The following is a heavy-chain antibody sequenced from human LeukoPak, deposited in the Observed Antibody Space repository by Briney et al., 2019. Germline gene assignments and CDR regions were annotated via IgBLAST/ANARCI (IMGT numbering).Heavy chain of an antibody. J-gene: IGHJ4*02. D-gene: IGHD3-22*01. V-gene: IGHV4-34*01. CDR2: INHSGST. CDR1: GGSFSGYY. Sequence: SETLSLTCAVYGGSFSGYYWSWIRQPPGKGLEWIGEINHSGSTNYNPSLKSRVTISVDTSKNQFSLKLSSVTAADTAVYYCARDGTVIVVGPFDYWGQGTLVTVSS. CDR3: ARDGTVIVVGPFDY.